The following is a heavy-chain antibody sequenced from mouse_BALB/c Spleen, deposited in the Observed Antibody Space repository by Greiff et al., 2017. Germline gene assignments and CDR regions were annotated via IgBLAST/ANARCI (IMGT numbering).Heavy chain of an antibody. J-gene: IGHJ4*01. CDR3: ASTYYGNYGAMDY. Sequence: QVHLKQSGPGLVAPSQSLSITCTVSGFSLTSYGVHWVRQPPGKGLEWLGVIWAGGSTNYNSALMSRLSISKDNSKSQVFLKMNSLQTDDTAMYYCASTYYGNYGAMDYWGQGTSVTVSS. V-gene: IGHV2-9*02. CDR2: IWAGGST. D-gene: IGHD2-10*01. CDR1: GFSLTSYG.